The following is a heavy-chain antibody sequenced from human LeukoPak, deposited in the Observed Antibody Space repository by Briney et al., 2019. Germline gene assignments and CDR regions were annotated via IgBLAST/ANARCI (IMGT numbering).Heavy chain of an antibody. J-gene: IGHJ4*02. CDR2: INPDGTTT. D-gene: IGHD1-26*01. CDR1: GFPLSNYW. Sequence: GGSLRLSCAASGFPLSNYWMHWVRQTPGKGLVWVSRINPDGTTTGYADSVKGRFTISRDNARNTLYLEMNSLRAEDTAVYYCARVGIGRYSFDSWGQGTLVTVSS. V-gene: IGHV3-74*01. CDR3: ARVGIGRYSFDS.